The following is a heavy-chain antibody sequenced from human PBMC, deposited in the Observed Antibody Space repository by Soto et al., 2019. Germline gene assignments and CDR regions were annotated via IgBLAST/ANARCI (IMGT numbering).Heavy chain of an antibody. J-gene: IGHJ4*02. CDR1: GFTFSSYA. V-gene: IGHV3-23*01. D-gene: IGHD3-22*01. CDR3: ATRAYYHDSSGYFDY. CDR2: ISGSGGST. Sequence: EVQLLESGGGLVQPGGSLRLSCAASGFTFSSYAMSWVRQAPGKGLEWVSAISGSGGSTYYADSVKGRFTISRDNSKNTLYPQMNSLSAEDTAVYYCATRAYYHDSSGYFDYWGQGTLVTVSS.